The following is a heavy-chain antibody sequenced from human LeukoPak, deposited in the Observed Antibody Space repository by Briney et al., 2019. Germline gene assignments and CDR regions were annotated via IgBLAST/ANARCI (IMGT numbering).Heavy chain of an antibody. J-gene: IGHJ6*03. CDR2: IYVTGN. CDR3: ARHIGGGIEDMDV. V-gene: IGHV4-59*08. D-gene: IGHD3-16*02. CDR1: GGSIGTYY. Sequence: PSETLSLTCTVSGGSIGTYYCSWVRQSPGKGLEWIGYIYVTGNRYNPYLQSRVTISVDTSRNQFFLKMSSVTAADTAVYYCARHIGGGIEDMDVWGKGTEVTVSS.